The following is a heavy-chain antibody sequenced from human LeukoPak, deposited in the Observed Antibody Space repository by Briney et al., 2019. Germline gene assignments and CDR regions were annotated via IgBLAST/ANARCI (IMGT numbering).Heavy chain of an antibody. J-gene: IGHJ4*02. V-gene: IGHV3-7*01. CDR2: IKQDGSEK. D-gene: IGHD6-19*01. CDR3: AASALTFSSGWFVY. CDR1: GFTFSSYW. Sequence: AGGSLRLSCAASGFTFSSYWMSWVRQAPGKGLEWVANIKQDGSEKYYVDSVKGRFTISRDNAKNTLYLQMNSLRDEDTAVYYCAASALTFSSGWFVYWGQGSLVTVSS.